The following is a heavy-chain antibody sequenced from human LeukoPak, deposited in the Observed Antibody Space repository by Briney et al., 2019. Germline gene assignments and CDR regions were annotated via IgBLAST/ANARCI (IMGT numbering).Heavy chain of an antibody. D-gene: IGHD5-18*01. V-gene: IGHV3-23*01. CDR3: ARYGEYSYGYVDY. CDR1: GFTFSSYA. Sequence: GGSLRLSCAASGFTFSSYAMSWVRQAPGKGLEWVSGISGSGGSTYYADSVKGRFTISRDNSKNTLYLQMNSLRAEDTAVYYCARYGEYSYGYVDYWGQGTLVTVSS. J-gene: IGHJ4*02. CDR2: ISGSGGST.